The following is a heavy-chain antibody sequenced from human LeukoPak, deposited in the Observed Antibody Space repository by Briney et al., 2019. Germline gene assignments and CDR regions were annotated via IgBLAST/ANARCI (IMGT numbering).Heavy chain of an antibody. J-gene: IGHJ5*02. D-gene: IGHD3-10*01. CDR3: ARARGVITPDWFDP. Sequence: SETLSLTCTVSGGSISSYYWSWIRQPPGKALEGIGYIYYSGSTNYNPSLKSRVTISVDTSKNQFSLKLSSVTAADTAVYYCARARGVITPDWFDPWGQGTLVTVSS. CDR2: IYYSGST. CDR1: GGSISSYY. V-gene: IGHV4-59*01.